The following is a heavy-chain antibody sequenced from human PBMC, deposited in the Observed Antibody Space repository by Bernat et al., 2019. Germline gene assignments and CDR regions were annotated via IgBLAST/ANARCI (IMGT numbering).Heavy chain of an antibody. V-gene: IGHV3-11*05. Sequence: QVQLVESGGGLVKPGGSLRLSCAASGFTFSDYYMSWIRQAPGKGLEWVSYISSSSSYTNYADSVKGRFTISRDNAKNSLYLQMNSLRAEDTAVYYCARGGRYSSSWYEFFFVYWGQGTLVTVSS. J-gene: IGHJ4*02. CDR2: ISSSSSYT. CDR1: GFTFSDYY. CDR3: ARGGRYSSSWYEFFFVY. D-gene: IGHD6-13*01.